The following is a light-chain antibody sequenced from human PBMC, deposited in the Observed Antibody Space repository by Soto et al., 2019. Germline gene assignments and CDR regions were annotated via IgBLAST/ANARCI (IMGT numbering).Light chain of an antibody. Sequence: EIVMTQSPATLSVSPGERATLSCRASQSVSSNLAWFQQKPGQAPRLLIYGASTRTTGIPARFSGSGSGTEFTLSNSRLQSEDFAGYYCQQYNNWHPWTFGQGTKVEIK. V-gene: IGKV3-15*01. J-gene: IGKJ1*01. CDR2: GAS. CDR1: QSVSSN. CDR3: QQYNNWHPWT.